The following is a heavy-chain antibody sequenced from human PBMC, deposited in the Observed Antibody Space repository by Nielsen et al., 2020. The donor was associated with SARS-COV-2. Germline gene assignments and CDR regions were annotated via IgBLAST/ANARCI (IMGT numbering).Heavy chain of an antibody. Sequence: WIRQPPGKGLEWIGYIYYSGYTNYNPSLKSRVTISVDTSGKQFSLKVNSVTAADTAVYYCARGPPGLAEVFYYYYYMDVWGKGTTVTVSS. V-gene: IGHV4-59*12. J-gene: IGHJ6*03. CDR2: IYYSGYT. CDR3: ARGPPGLAEVFYYYYYMDV.